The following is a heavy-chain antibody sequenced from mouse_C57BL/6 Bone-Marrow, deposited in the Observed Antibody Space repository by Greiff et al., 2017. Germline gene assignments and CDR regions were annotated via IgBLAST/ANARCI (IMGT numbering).Heavy chain of an antibody. CDR2: IYPSNGCT. CDR3: AREGNASPYCFDY. Sequence: VQLQQPGTELVKPGASVKLSCKASGYTFTSYWMHWVKQRPGQGLEWIGNIYPSNGCTNYNETFKSKATLPVANSSSTAYLQLSSLSSEDSAVSYCAREGNASPYCFDYWGQGTTLTVSS. CDR1: GYTFTSYW. V-gene: IGHV1-53*01. J-gene: IGHJ2*01. D-gene: IGHD6-2*01.